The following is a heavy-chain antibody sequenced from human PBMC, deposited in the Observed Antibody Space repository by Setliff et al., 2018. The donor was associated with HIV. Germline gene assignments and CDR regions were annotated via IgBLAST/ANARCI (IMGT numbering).Heavy chain of an antibody. CDR3: AREDGSSWYSSLSF. Sequence: SETLSLTCAVYGGSLSGYYWTWIRQPPGKGLEWIGEINHSGSTNYNPSLKSRATISIDTSKNQFSLKLSSVTAADTAMYYCAREDGSSWYSSLSFWGQGTLVTVSS. CDR1: GGSLSGYY. CDR2: INHSGST. D-gene: IGHD6-13*01. J-gene: IGHJ1*01. V-gene: IGHV4-34*01.